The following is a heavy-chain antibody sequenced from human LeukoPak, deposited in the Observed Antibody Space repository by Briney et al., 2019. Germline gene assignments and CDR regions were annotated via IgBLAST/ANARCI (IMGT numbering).Heavy chain of an antibody. Sequence: GGSLRLSCAASGFTFSNYGMNWVRQAPGKGLEWVSSIRVRSDSTHYADSVQGRFIISRDDSKNMLYLQMNSLRAEDTAVYYCAKEGTIFGVVDYFDYWGQGTLVTVSS. J-gene: IGHJ4*02. CDR2: IRVRSDST. V-gene: IGHV3-23*01. D-gene: IGHD3-3*01. CDR1: GFTFSNYG. CDR3: AKEGTIFGVVDYFDY.